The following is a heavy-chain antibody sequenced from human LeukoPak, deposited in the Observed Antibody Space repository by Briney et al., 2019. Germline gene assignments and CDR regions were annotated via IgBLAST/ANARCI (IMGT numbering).Heavy chain of an antibody. J-gene: IGHJ4*02. V-gene: IGHV3-30*18. CDR2: ISYDGSNK. Sequence: GRSLRLSCAASGFTFSSYGMHWVRQAPGKGLEWVAVISYDGSNKCYADSVKGRFTISRDNSKNTLYLQMNSLRAEDTAVYYCAKDRGVVAAMVGLDYWGQGTLVTVSS. CDR3: AKDRGVVAAMVGLDY. CDR1: GFTFSSYG. D-gene: IGHD2-15*01.